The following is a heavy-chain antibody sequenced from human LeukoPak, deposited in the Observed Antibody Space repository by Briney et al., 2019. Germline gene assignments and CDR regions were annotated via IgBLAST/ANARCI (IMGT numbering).Heavy chain of an antibody. CDR3: ARDPYSYGYGSFDY. V-gene: IGHV3-30-3*01. Sequence: GSLRLSCAASGFTFSNYAIHWVRQAPGKGLEWLALISSEGTNKYYADSVKGRFTISRDNSKNTLYLQMNSLRAEDTAVYYCARDPYSYGYGSFDYWGQGTLVTVSS. J-gene: IGHJ4*02. CDR2: ISSEGTNK. D-gene: IGHD5-18*01. CDR1: GFTFSNYA.